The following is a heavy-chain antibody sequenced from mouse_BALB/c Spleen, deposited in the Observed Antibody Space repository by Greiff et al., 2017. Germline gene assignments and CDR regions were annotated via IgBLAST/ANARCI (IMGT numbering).Heavy chain of an antibody. Sequence: QVQLKQSGAELARPGASVKLSCKASGYTFTSYWMQWVKQRPGQGLEWIGAIYPGDGDTRYTQKFKGKATLTADKSSSTAYMQLSSLASEDSAVYYCARADYGFAYWGQGTLVTVSA. CDR1: GYTFTSYW. CDR2: IYPGDGDT. D-gene: IGHD2-4*01. CDR3: ARADYGFAY. J-gene: IGHJ3*01. V-gene: IGHV1-87*01.